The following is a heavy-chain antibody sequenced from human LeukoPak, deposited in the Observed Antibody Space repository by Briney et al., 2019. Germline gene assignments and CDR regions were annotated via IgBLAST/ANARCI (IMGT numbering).Heavy chain of an antibody. CDR2: IYYSGST. CDR3: ARVYNWNYNYYYMDV. V-gene: IGHV4-39*07. Sequence: SETLSLTCTVSGGSISSVSYYWGWIRQPPGKGLEWIGSIYYSGSTYYNPSLKSRVTISVDTSKNQFSLKLSSVTAADTAVYYCARVYNWNYNYYYMDVWGKGTTVTVSS. J-gene: IGHJ6*03. D-gene: IGHD1-20*01. CDR1: GGSISSVSYY.